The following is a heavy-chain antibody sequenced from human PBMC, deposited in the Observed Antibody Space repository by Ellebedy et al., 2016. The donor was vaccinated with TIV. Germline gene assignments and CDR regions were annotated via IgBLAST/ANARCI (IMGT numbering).Heavy chain of an antibody. CDR1: GGTFSSYA. J-gene: IGHJ6*02. CDR2: IIPIFGTA. Sequence: SVKVSXKASGGTFSSYAISWVRQAPGQGLEWMGGIIPIFGTANYAQKFQGRVTITADESTSTAYMELSSLRSEDTAVYYCATRSLWFGELWRTPDPKLLWTEMDVWGQGTTVTVSS. V-gene: IGHV1-69*13. D-gene: IGHD3-10*01. CDR3: ATRSLWFGELWRTPDPKLLWTEMDV.